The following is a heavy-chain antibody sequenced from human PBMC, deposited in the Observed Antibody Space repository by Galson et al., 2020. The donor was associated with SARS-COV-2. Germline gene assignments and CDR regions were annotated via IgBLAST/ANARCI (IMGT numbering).Heavy chain of an antibody. CDR3: ARGYDFWSGGMDV. V-gene: IGHV4-39*01. D-gene: IGHD3-3*01. Sequence: SQTLPPTCSIAGGSIRDSNYYWAWIRHPPGQGLEWIGTLHSSANTDYNPSLKSRLTISVDMSKDQFSLRLSSVTAADPAVYYCARGYDFWSGGMDVWGQGTTVIVSS. J-gene: IGHJ6*02. CDR1: GGSIRDSNYY. CDR2: LHSSANT.